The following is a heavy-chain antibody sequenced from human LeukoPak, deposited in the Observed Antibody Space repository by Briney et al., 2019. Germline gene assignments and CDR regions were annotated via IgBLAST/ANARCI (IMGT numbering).Heavy chain of an antibody. V-gene: IGHV4-34*01. CDR1: GGSYWDFY. Sequence: KPSETLSLTCAVYGGSYWDFYWRWIPQPPGGGGEGVGEISQSGDTNYNPSLKSRVTISVDTSKNQFSLNLSSVTAADTAVYYCARAPVGYDFWSGSNWFDPWGQGTLVTVSS. CDR3: ARAPVGYDFWSGSNWFDP. CDR2: ISQSGDT. D-gene: IGHD3-3*01. J-gene: IGHJ5*02.